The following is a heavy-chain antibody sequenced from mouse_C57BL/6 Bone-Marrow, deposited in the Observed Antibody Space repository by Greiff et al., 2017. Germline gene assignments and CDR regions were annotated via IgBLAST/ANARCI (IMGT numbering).Heavy chain of an antibody. D-gene: IGHD2-2*01. CDR2: IFPGSGST. CDR1: GYTFTSHW. V-gene: IGHV1-56*01. CDR3: DDGDAMDD. Sequence: VQRVESGPELVRPGASVKISCKASGYTFTSHWMPWVRQRPGQGLEWIGEIFPGSGSTYYNEKFKGKVTLTVDTSTSTVYMQLSSLTSEDSAAYYGDDGDAMDDWGKGTSVTVSS. J-gene: IGHJ4*01.